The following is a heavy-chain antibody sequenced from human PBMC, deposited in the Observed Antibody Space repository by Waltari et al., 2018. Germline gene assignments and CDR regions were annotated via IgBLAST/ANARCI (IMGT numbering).Heavy chain of an antibody. J-gene: IGHJ4*02. Sequence: QVQLVQSGAEVKKPGSSVKASGGTFSSYAISWVRQAPGQGLEWMGVLIPIFGTANYAQKFQGRVTITADESTSTAYMELSSLRSEDTAVYYCAREGGYDYRYFDYWGQGTLVTVSS. CDR1: GGTFSSYA. CDR3: AREGGYDYRYFDY. V-gene: IGHV1-69*13. CDR2: LIPIFGTA. D-gene: IGHD5-12*01.